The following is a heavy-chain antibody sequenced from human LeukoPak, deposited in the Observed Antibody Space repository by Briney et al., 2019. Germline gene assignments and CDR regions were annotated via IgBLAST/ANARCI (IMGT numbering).Heavy chain of an antibody. CDR3: ASQLYYDFWSGYPGGFDY. CDR1: SGSFSGYY. V-gene: IGHV4-34*01. J-gene: IGHJ4*02. D-gene: IGHD3-3*01. Sequence: SETLSLTCAVYSGSFSGYYWSWIRQPPGKGLEWIGEINHSGSTNYNPSLKSRVTISVDTSKNQFSLKLSSVTAADTAVYYCASQLYYDFWSGYPGGFDYWGQGTLVTVSS. CDR2: INHSGST.